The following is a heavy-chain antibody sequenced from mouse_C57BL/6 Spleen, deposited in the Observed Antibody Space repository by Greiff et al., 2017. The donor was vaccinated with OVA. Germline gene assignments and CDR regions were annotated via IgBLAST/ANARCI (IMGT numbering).Heavy chain of an antibody. D-gene: IGHD2-3*01. CDR3: ARGDGLYAMDY. CDR2: IYPGGGYT. V-gene: IGHV1-63*01. Sequence: QVQLKQSGAELVRPGTSVKMSCKASGYTFTNYWIGWAKQRPGHGLEWIGDIYPGGGYTNYNEKFKGKATLTADKSSSTAYMQFSSLTSEDSAIYYCARGDGLYAMDYWGQGTSVTVSS. J-gene: IGHJ4*01. CDR1: GYTFTNYW.